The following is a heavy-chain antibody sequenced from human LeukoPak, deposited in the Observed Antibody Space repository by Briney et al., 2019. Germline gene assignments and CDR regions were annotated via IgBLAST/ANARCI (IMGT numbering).Heavy chain of an antibody. CDR1: GYSFTSYW. CDR2: IYPGDSDT. J-gene: IGHJ4*02. V-gene: IGHV5-51*01. CDR3: ARHHRDSSGYSQPLDY. D-gene: IGHD3-22*01. Sequence: GESLKISCKGSGYSFTSYWIGWVRQMPGKGLEWMGIIYPGDSDTRYSPSFQGQVTISADKSISTAYLQWSSLKASDTAMYYCARHHRDSSGYSQPLDYWGQGTLVTVSS.